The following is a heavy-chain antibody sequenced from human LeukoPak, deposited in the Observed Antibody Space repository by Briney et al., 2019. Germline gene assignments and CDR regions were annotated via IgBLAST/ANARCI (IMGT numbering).Heavy chain of an antibody. D-gene: IGHD1-26*01. CDR1: EFTFYNYW. V-gene: IGHV3-74*01. J-gene: IGHJ4*02. Sequence: GGSLRLSCAASEFTFYNYWMHWVRQAPGKGLVWVSRINSDGSHTDYADSVKGRFTISRDNAKNTLYLQMNSLRAEDTAVYYCASHSTFVGGATESIDYWGQGTLVTVSS. CDR3: ASHSTFVGGATESIDY. CDR2: INSDGSHT.